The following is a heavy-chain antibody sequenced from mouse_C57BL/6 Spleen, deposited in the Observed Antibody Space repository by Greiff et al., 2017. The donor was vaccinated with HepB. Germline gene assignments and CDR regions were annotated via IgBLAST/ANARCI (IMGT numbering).Heavy chain of an antibody. D-gene: IGHD1-1*01. Sequence: EVQLQQSGPELVKPGASVKISCKASGYTFTDYYMNWVKQSHGKSLEWIGDINPNNGGTSYNQKFKGKATLTVDKSSSTAYLELRSLTSEDSAVYYCSRSVYYYFDYWGHGTTLTVSS. J-gene: IGHJ2*01. CDR2: INPNNGGT. CDR3: SRSVYYYFDY. V-gene: IGHV1-26*01. CDR1: GYTFTDYY.